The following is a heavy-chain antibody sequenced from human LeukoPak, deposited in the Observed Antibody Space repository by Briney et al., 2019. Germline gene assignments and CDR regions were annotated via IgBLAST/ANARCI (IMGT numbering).Heavy chain of an antibody. V-gene: IGHV3-66*01. Sequence: GESLRLSCAASGFTVSSNFMSWVRQAPGKGLEWVSLIYDGGTTYYADSVKGRFTISRDDSKNTLYLQMNSLRAEDTAVYYCARMGCSGDSCFLDSWGQGTLVTVSS. CDR1: GFTVSSNF. CDR2: IYDGGTT. J-gene: IGHJ4*02. D-gene: IGHD2-15*01. CDR3: ARMGCSGDSCFLDS.